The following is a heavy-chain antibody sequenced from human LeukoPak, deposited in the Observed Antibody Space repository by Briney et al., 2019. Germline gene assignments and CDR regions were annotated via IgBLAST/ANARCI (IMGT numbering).Heavy chain of an antibody. CDR1: GYTFTGYY. J-gene: IGHJ2*01. CDR3: ARTYGDYSYWYFDL. Sequence: GASVKVSCKASGYTFTGYYMHWVRQAPGQGLEWMGRINPNSGDTNYAHKFQGRVTMTRDTSISTAYMDLSTLRSDDTAVYYCARTYGDYSYWYFDLWGRGTLVTVSS. V-gene: IGHV1-2*06. CDR2: INPNSGDT. D-gene: IGHD4-17*01.